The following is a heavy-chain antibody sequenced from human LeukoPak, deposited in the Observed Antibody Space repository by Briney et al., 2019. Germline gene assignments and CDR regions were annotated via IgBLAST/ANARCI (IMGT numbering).Heavy chain of an antibody. D-gene: IGHD3-16*01. Sequence: SETLSLTCAVYGGSFSGYYWSWIRQPPGKGLEWIGEIKHSGSTNYNPSLKSRVTISVDTSKNQFSLKLSSVTAADTAVYYCARGSYDYVWGSYSYNWFDPWGQGTLVTVSS. V-gene: IGHV4-34*01. CDR3: ARGSYDYVWGSYSYNWFDP. CDR1: GGSFSGYY. J-gene: IGHJ5*02. CDR2: IKHSGST.